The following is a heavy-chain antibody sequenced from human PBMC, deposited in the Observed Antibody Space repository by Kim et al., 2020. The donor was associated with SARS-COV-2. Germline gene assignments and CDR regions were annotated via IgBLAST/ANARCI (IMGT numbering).Heavy chain of an antibody. CDR2: ISWNSGSI. D-gene: IGHD6-13*01. V-gene: IGHV3-9*01. CDR3: AKEGENWSSSWTNFDY. Sequence: GGSLRLSCAASGFTFGDYAMHWVRQAPGKGLEWVSGISWNSGSIGYADSVKGRFTISRDNAKNSLYLQMNSLRAEDTALYYCAKEGENWSSSWTNFDYWGQGTLVTVSS. J-gene: IGHJ4*02. CDR1: GFTFGDYA.